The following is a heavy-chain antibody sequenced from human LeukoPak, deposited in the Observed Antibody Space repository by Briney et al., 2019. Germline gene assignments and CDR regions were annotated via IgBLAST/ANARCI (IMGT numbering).Heavy chain of an antibody. D-gene: IGHD3-22*01. J-gene: IGHJ3*02. CDR1: GFTFSSYG. V-gene: IGHV3-33*01. CDR2: IWYDGSNK. Sequence: PGGSLRLSCAASGFTFSSYGMHWVRQAPGKGLEWVAVIWYDGSNKYYADSVKGRFTISRDNSKNTLYLQMNSLRVEDTAVYYCARVSAYYYDSSGPLDAFDIWGQGTMVTVSS. CDR3: ARVSAYYYDSSGPLDAFDI.